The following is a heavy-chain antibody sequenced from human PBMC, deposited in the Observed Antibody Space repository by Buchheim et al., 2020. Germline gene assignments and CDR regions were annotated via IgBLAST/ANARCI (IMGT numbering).Heavy chain of an antibody. CDR1: GFTFSSYS. Sequence: EVQLVESGGGLVQPGGSLRLSCAASGFTFSSYSMNWVRQAPGKGLEWVSYISSSSSTIYYADPVKGRFTISRDNAGSSLFLQMDYLTVENTAVYYCARGARAYCDSTRCDNNWFDTWGRGTL. D-gene: IGHD2-2*01. CDR3: ARGARAYCDSTRCDNNWFDT. V-gene: IGHV3-48*04. J-gene: IGHJ5*02. CDR2: ISSSSSTI.